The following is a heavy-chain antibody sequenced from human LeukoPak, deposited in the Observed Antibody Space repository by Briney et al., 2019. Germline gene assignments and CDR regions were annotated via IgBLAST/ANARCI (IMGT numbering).Heavy chain of an antibody. J-gene: IGHJ4*02. CDR2: IYYSGST. CDR1: GGSISSSSYY. V-gene: IGHV4-39*01. Sequence: PSETLSLTCTVSGGSISSSSYYWGWIRQPPGKGLEWIGSIYYSGSTYYNPSLKSRVTISVDTSKNQFSLKLSSVTAADTAVYYCARHEVWAGYYFWSGYYGHYFDYWGQGTLVTVSS. D-gene: IGHD3-3*01. CDR3: ARHEVWAGYYFWSGYYGHYFDY.